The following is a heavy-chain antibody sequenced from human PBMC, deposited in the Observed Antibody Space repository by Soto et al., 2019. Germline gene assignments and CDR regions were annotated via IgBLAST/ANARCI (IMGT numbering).Heavy chain of an antibody. J-gene: IGHJ4*02. D-gene: IGHD1-7*01. V-gene: IGHV4-30-4*01. Sequence: QVQLQESGPGLVKPSQTLSLTCTVSGGSISSGDYYWSWIRQPPGKGLEWIGYIYYSGSTYYNPSLKSRVTIAVDTSKNQFSLKLSAVTAADTAVYYCARGNNWNYSGQIDYWGQGTLVTVSS. CDR2: IYYSGST. CDR3: ARGNNWNYSGQIDY. CDR1: GGSISSGDYY.